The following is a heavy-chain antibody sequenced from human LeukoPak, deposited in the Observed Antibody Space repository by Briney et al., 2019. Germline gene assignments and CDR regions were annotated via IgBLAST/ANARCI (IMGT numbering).Heavy chain of an antibody. CDR1: GFTFSSYW. CDR3: ARELKEGGGFVP. CDR2: IKQDGSEK. J-gene: IGHJ5*02. V-gene: IGHV3-7*01. Sequence: GGSLRLSCVASGFTFSSYWMSWVRQAPGKGLEWVANIKQDGSEKNYVDSVKGRFTISRDDAKNSLYLQMNSLRAEDTAVYHCARELKEGGGFVPWGQGTLVTVSS. D-gene: IGHD3-16*01.